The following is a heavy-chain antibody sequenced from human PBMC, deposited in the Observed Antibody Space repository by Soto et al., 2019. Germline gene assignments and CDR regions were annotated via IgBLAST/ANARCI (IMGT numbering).Heavy chain of an antibody. CDR3: ARGQWLVSGFDY. CDR2: IYHSGST. J-gene: IGHJ4*02. V-gene: IGHV4-30-2*01. D-gene: IGHD6-19*01. CDR1: GGSISSGGYS. Sequence: PSETLSLTCAVSGGSISSGGYSWSWIRQPPGKGLEWIGYIYHSGSTYYNPSLKSRVTMSVDRSKNQFSLKLSSVTAADTAVYYCARGQWLVSGFDYWGQGTLVTVSS.